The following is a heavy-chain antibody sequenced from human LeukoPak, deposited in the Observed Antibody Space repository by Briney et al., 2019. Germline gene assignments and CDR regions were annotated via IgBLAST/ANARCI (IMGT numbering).Heavy chain of an antibody. CDR1: GGSISSFY. D-gene: IGHD2-2*02. V-gene: IGHV4-59*08. CDR3: ARNSPPHTYYFDF. Sequence: SETLSLTCTVSGGSISSFYWSWIRQPPGKGLEWIGYIYYSGSTNYNPSLKSRVTISVDTSKNQSSLKLNSVTAADTAIYFCARNSPPHTYYFDFWGQGTLVTVSS. J-gene: IGHJ4*02. CDR2: IYYSGST.